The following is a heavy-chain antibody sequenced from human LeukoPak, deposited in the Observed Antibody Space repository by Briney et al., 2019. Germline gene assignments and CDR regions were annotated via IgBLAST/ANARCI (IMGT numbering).Heavy chain of an antibody. Sequence: QPGGSLRPSCAASGFTFSSYSMNWVRQAPGKGLEWVSYISSSSSTIYYADSVKGRFTISRDNAKNSLYLQMNSLRAEDTAVYYCARGYCSSTSCYLRWDYYYYYMDVWGKGTTVTVSS. J-gene: IGHJ6*03. CDR1: GFTFSSYS. CDR2: ISSSSSTI. D-gene: IGHD2-2*01. V-gene: IGHV3-48*01. CDR3: ARGYCSSTSCYLRWDYYYYYMDV.